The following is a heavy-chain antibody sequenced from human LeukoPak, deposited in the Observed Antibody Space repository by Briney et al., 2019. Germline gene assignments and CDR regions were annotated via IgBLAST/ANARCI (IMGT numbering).Heavy chain of an antibody. CDR1: GFTFSSYS. Sequence: PGGSLRLSCAASGFTFSSYSMNWVRQAPGKGLEWVSYISSSSSTIYYADSVKGRFTISRDNAKNSLYLQMNSLRAEDTAVYYCARLNPHSNDWAKYYFNYGGQGTLVTVSS. V-gene: IGHV3-48*01. CDR3: ARLNPHSNDWAKYYFNY. CDR2: ISSSSSTI. D-gene: IGHD1-1*01. J-gene: IGHJ4*02.